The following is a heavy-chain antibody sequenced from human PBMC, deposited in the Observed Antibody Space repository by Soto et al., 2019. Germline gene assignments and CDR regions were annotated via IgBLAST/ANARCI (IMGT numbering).Heavy chain of an antibody. Sequence: SETLSLTCAVSGGAFSGFDWSWIRQSPGKWLEWIGEVHRRGSLNYNPSLTSRVTISHDMSKKQLSLRLTSVTAADPRLYFCARYFRDYYGKNNYFDPCGPGXLVTVHS. CDR1: GGAFSGFD. CDR2: VHRRGSL. CDR3: ARYFRDYYGKNNYFDP. J-gene: IGHJ5*02. D-gene: IGHD3-22*01. V-gene: IGHV4-34*01.